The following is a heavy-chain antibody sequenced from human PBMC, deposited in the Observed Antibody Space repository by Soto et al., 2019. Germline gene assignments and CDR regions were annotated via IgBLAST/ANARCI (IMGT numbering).Heavy chain of an antibody. J-gene: IGHJ6*02. CDR1: GYTFTGYY. Sequence: ASVKVSCKASGYTFTGYYMHWVRQAPGQGLEWMGWINPNSGGTNYAQKFQGWVTMTRDTSISTAYMELSRLRSDDTAVYYCARDRVLGVVVGYYVMDFWGQGTTVTVSS. CDR3: ARDRVLGVVVGYYVMDF. D-gene: IGHD2-15*01. CDR2: INPNSGGT. V-gene: IGHV1-2*04.